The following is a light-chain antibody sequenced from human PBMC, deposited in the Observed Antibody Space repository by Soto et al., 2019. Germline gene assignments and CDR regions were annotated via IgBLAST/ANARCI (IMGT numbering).Light chain of an antibody. J-gene: IGKJ1*01. CDR3: QQYGSSPWT. CDR2: GAS. V-gene: IGKV3-20*01. Sequence: ETVSTQSPGTLSLSPGERATLSCRASQTIRSNYLAWYRQTPGQAPRLLIYGASNRATGIADRFSGSGSGTDFTLIISRLEPEDFALYYCQQYGSSPWTFGQGTKVELK. CDR1: QTIRSNY.